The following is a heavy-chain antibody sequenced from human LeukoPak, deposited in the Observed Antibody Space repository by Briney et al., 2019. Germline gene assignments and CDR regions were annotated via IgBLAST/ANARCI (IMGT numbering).Heavy chain of an antibody. CDR2: LYSGGGT. J-gene: IGHJ4*02. CDR3: ERAYCSGGSCYYFDY. Sequence: GGSLRLSCAASGFTVSSNYMSWVRQAPGKGLEWVSVLYSGGGTYYADSVKGRFTISRDNSKNTLYLQMNSLRAEDTSMYYCERAYCSGGSCYYFDYWGQGPLVTVSS. D-gene: IGHD2-15*01. V-gene: IGHV3-66*02. CDR1: GFTVSSNY.